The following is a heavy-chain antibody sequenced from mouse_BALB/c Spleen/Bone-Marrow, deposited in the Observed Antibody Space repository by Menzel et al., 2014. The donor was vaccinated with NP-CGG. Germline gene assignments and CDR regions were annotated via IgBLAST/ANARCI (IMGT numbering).Heavy chain of an antibody. CDR2: INPSNGGT. Sequence: QLQQSGAELVKPGASVKLSCKASGYTFTSYYMYWVKQRPGQGLEWIGGINPSNGGTNFNEKFKSKATLTVDKSSSAAYMQLGSLTSEDSAVYYCTRYTYGDYPYYYAMDYWGQGTSVTVSS. CDR1: GYTFTSYY. D-gene: IGHD2-13*01. V-gene: IGHV1S81*02. J-gene: IGHJ4*01. CDR3: TRYTYGDYPYYYAMDY.